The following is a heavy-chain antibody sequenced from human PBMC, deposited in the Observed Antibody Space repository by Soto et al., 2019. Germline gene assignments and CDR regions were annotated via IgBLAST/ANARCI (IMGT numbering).Heavy chain of an antibody. J-gene: IGHJ5*02. CDR2: ISGSGGST. CDR3: AKGKQIGPVAIGEVNWFDP. D-gene: IGHD2-2*01. Sequence: GGSLRLSCAASVFTFSSYAMSWVRQAPGKGLEWVSAISGSGGSTYYADSVKGRFTISRDNSKNTLYLQMNSLRAEDTAVYYCAKGKQIGPVAIGEVNWFDPWGQGTLVTVSS. V-gene: IGHV3-23*01. CDR1: VFTFSSYA.